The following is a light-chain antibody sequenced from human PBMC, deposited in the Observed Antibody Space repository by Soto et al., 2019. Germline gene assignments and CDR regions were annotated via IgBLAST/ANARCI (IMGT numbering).Light chain of an antibody. CDR2: GAS. CDR1: QNIRTY. V-gene: IGKV1-39*01. J-gene: IGKJ1*01. Sequence: PMTQSPSSLSASVGARVTITCRASQNIRTYLNWCQQKPGKAPSLLIYGASTLQSGVPSRFSGSGSATDFTLTITSLQPEDFATYYYQQSYTTPRTFGQGTKVEIK. CDR3: QQSYTTPRT.